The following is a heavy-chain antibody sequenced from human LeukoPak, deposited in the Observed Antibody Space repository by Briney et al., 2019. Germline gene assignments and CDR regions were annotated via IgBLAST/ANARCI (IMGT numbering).Heavy chain of an antibody. CDR1: GFTFSSYA. Sequence: GGSLRLSCAASGFTFSSYAMSWVRQAPGKGLEWVAVISYDGSNKYYADSVKGRFTISRDNSKNTLYLQMNSLRAEDTAVYYCAGGIAVAGYYYYYGMDVWGQGTTVTVSS. V-gene: IGHV3-30*03. D-gene: IGHD6-19*01. CDR3: AGGIAVAGYYYYYGMDV. J-gene: IGHJ6*02. CDR2: ISYDGSNK.